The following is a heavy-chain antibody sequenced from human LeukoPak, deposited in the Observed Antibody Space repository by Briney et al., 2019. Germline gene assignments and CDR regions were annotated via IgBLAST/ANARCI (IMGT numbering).Heavy chain of an antibody. CDR2: VHMSETS. Sequence: SETLSLTCTVSGGSISGYYWHWIRQPAGKGLEWIGRVHMSETSIYNPSLKSRVTMSVDTSKNHFSRNLSSVTAADTAVYYCARGYRISEIRFFEWLLDYWGQGSLVTVSS. CDR3: ARGYRISEIRFFEWLLDY. J-gene: IGHJ4*02. V-gene: IGHV4-4*07. D-gene: IGHD3-3*01. CDR1: GGSISGYY.